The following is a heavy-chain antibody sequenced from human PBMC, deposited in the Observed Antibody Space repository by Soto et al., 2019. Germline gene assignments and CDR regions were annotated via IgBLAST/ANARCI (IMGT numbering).Heavy chain of an antibody. V-gene: IGHV1-18*04. D-gene: IGHD3-16*02. CDR1: GYTFTSNS. CDR2: ISAYNGET. CDR3: ARVWGSYRAPSGGAGFDP. Sequence: QVQLVQSGAELKKPGASVKVSCAASGYTFTSNSITWVRQAPGQGLEWMGWISAYNGETSYAEKFQGRLTRTTDTSTSTAYMELRSLRSDDTAVYYCARVWGSYRAPSGGAGFDPWGQGTLVTVSS. J-gene: IGHJ5*02.